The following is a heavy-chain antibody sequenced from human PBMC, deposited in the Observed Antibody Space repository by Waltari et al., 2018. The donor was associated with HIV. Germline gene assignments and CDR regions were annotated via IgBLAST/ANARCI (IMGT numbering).Heavy chain of an antibody. Sequence: QVQLVQSGAEVKKPGASVKVSCKASGYTFTGYYMHWVRQAPGQGLEWMGWMNPNSGGTNFAQKFQGRVTMTRDTSISTAYMELSRLRSDDTAVYYCARDLGSGLLWFGESYPDYWGQGTLVTVSS. CDR3: ARDLGSGLLWFGESYPDY. CDR2: MNPNSGGT. V-gene: IGHV1-2*02. D-gene: IGHD3-10*01. J-gene: IGHJ4*02. CDR1: GYTFTGYY.